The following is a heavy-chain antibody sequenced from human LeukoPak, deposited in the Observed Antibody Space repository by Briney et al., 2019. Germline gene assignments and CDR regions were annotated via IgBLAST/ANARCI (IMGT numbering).Heavy chain of an antibody. D-gene: IGHD6-19*01. CDR3: AGTQWLSNNWFDP. CDR2: IYYSGST. CDR1: GGSISSSSYY. J-gene: IGHJ5*02. V-gene: IGHV4-39*01. Sequence: PSETLSLTCTVSGGSISSSSYYWGWIRQPPGKGLEWIGSIYYSGSTYYNPSLKSRVTISVDTSKNQFSLKLSSVTAADTAVYYCAGTQWLSNNWFDPWGQGTLVTVSS.